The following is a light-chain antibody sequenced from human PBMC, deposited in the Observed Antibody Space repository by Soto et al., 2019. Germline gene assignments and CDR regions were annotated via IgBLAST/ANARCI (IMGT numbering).Light chain of an antibody. Sequence: QSVRTQPPSVSGAPGQRVTISCTGRSSNIGAGYDVHWYQQFPGTAPKLLIYANNNRPSGVPDRFSGSKSGTSASLAITGLQAEDEADYYCQSYDSSLSGSAVFGGGTQLTVL. CDR2: ANN. CDR1: SSNIGAGYD. V-gene: IGLV1-40*01. CDR3: QSYDSSLSGSAV. J-gene: IGLJ7*01.